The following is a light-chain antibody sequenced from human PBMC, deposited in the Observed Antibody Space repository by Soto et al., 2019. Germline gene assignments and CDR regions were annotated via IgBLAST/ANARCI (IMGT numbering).Light chain of an antibody. CDR3: QQYNNYPLT. J-gene: IGKJ4*01. CDR2: AAS. CDR1: QDINTW. Sequence: DIQMTQSPSSLTASVGDRATITCRASQDINTWLAWHQQKPEKAPKSLIFAASKLQSGVPSRFNGSGSGTDFTLTISSLQPEDCANYDCQQYNNYPLTFGGGTKVE. V-gene: IGKV1D-16*01.